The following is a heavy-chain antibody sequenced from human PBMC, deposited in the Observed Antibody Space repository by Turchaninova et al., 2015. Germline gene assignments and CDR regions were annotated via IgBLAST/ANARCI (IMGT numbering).Heavy chain of an antibody. J-gene: IGHJ4*02. CDR1: GCSISSSSYS. CDR3: ARDPRDSMPFDY. D-gene: IGHD3-22*01. V-gene: IGHV4-39*07. CDR2: IYYSGST. Sequence: QLPLQASGPGLVQPSETLSPPCTVAGCSISSSSYSGGRLRQPPGTGREWIGSIYYSGSTYYNPSLKSRVTISIDTSRNQFSLKLSSVTAADTAVYYCARDPRDSMPFDYWGQGTLVTVSS.